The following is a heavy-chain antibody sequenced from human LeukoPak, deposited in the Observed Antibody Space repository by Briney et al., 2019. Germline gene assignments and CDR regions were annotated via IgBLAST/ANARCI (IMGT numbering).Heavy chain of an antibody. CDR1: GGSISSNSYY. J-gene: IGHJ6*03. Sequence: SETLSLTCTVSGGSISSNSYYWSWIRQPAGKGLEWIGRIYTSGSTNYNPSLKSRVTISVDTSKNQFSLKLSSVTAADTAVYYCARAPILWFGELLNYYYYYMDVWGKGTTVTISS. V-gene: IGHV4-61*02. CDR2: IYTSGST. CDR3: ARAPILWFGELLNYYYYYMDV. D-gene: IGHD3-10*01.